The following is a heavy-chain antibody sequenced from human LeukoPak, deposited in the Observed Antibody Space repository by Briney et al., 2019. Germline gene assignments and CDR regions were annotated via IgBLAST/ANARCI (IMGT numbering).Heavy chain of an antibody. D-gene: IGHD7-27*01. V-gene: IGHV4-59*02. CDR1: GGSVTDYY. CDR3: ASRKLGNDY. CDR2: IYYTGT. J-gene: IGHJ4*02. Sequence: SETLSLTCTVSGGSVTDYYWSWIRQSPGKGLEWIGYIYYTGTSYNPSLKSRITISADTSKNQFSLKLISVTAADTAVYYCASRKLGNDYWGQGTLVTVSS.